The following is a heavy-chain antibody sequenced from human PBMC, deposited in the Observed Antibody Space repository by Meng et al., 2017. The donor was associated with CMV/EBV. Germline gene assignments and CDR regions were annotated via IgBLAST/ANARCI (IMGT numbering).Heavy chain of an antibody. CDR2: ISAYNGNT. V-gene: IGHV1-18*01. Sequence: ASVKVSCKASGYTFTSYGISWVRQAPGQGLEWMGWISAYNGNTNYAQKLQGRVTMTTDTSTSTAYMELRSLRSDVTAVYYCARGTLSGSSPAVFDYWGQGTLVTVSS. CDR1: GYTFTSYG. J-gene: IGHJ4*02. CDR3: ARGTLSGSSPAVFDY. D-gene: IGHD1-26*01.